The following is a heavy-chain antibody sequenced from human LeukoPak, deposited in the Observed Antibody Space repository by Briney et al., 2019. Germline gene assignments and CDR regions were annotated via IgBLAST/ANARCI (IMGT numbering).Heavy chain of an antibody. CDR1: GFTFSSYG. Sequence: GRSLRLSCAASGFTFSSYGMHWVRQAPGKGLEWVAFIRYDGSNKYYADSVKGRFTISRDNSKNTLYLQMNSLRAEDTAVYYCATLYGSSRGAFDYWGQGTLVTVSS. CDR3: ATLYGSSRGAFDY. V-gene: IGHV3-33*08. J-gene: IGHJ4*02. CDR2: IRYDGSNK. D-gene: IGHD3-10*01.